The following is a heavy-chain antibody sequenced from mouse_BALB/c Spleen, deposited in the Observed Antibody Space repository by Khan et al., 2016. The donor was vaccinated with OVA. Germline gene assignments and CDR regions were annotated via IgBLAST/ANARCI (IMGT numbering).Heavy chain of an antibody. CDR2: INTYTGEP. Sequence: LVESGPELKKPGETVKISCKASGYTFTNYGMNWVKQAPGKGLKWMGWINTYTGEPTYADDFKGRFAFSLETSASTAYLQINNLKNEDTATYFCASGGDWYFDVWGAGTTVTVSS. CDR1: GYTFTNYG. V-gene: IGHV9-3-1*01. CDR3: ASGGDWYFDV. D-gene: IGHD1-1*02. J-gene: IGHJ1*01.